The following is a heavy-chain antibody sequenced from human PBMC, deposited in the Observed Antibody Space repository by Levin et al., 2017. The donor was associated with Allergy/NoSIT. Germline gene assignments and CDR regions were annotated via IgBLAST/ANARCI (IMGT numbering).Heavy chain of an antibody. D-gene: IGHD5-12*01. CDR2: IYTSSIT. Sequence: PSETLSLTCTVSGGSISGYYWSWIRQPAGKGLEWIGRIYTSSITNYNPSLKSRVTMSLDTSKNRFSLKLSSVTAADTAVFYCARECNGYNGYDRNFFYGLDVWGQGTTVTVSS. CDR3: ARECNGYNGYDRNFFYGLDV. J-gene: IGHJ6*02. CDR1: GGSISGYY. V-gene: IGHV4-4*07.